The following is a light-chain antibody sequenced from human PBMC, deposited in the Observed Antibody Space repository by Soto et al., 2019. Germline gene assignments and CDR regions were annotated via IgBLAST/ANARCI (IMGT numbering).Light chain of an antibody. Sequence: DIQMTQSPSTLYASIGDIVTITCRTSQSVDTWLAWYQHKAGKAPKLLIYRASSLATGVPSRFSGSGSGTAFTLTITSLQPDDFATYYCQHYNDYSRVFGQGTQVEIK. V-gene: IGKV1-5*03. CDR2: RAS. CDR3: QHYNDYSRV. CDR1: QSVDTW. J-gene: IGKJ1*01.